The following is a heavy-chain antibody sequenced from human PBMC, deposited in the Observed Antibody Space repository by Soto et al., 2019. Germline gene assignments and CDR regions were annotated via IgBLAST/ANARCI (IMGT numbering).Heavy chain of an antibody. Sequence: PGESLKISCKVSGYNFAVYWIGWVRQMPGKGLEWMGMIYPGDSDARYSPSFQGQVTISVDKSISTAYLQWSSLKASDTAMYYCARGWKVAGDAFDIWGQGTMVTVSS. CDR1: GYNFAVYW. J-gene: IGHJ3*02. D-gene: IGHD1-1*01. V-gene: IGHV5-51*01. CDR3: ARGWKVAGDAFDI. CDR2: IYPGDSDA.